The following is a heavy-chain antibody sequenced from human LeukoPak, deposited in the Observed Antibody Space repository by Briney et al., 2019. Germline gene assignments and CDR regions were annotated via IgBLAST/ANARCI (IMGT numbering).Heavy chain of an antibody. CDR2: IYTSGST. CDR3: ARQGATAYYYYYMDV. CDR1: GGSISSYY. J-gene: IGHJ6*03. Sequence: PSETLSLTCTVSGGSISSYYWSWIRQPPGKGLEWIGYIYTSGSTNYNPSLKSRVTISVDTSKNQFSLKLSSVTAADTAVYYCARQGATAYYYYYMDVWGKGTTVTVSS. V-gene: IGHV4-4*09. D-gene: IGHD5-24*01.